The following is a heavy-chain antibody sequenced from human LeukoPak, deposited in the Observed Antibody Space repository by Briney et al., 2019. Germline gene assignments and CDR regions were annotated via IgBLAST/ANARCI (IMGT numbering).Heavy chain of an antibody. Sequence: ASVKVSCKASGYTFTGYYMHWVRQAPGQGLEWMGWINPNNGDTHFAQNFQGRVTMTRDTSISTTYMELSRLRSDDTAIYYCARDRGYGGNSERGNWFDPWGQGTLVTVSS. V-gene: IGHV1-2*02. CDR3: ARDRGYGGNSERGNWFDP. D-gene: IGHD4-23*01. CDR2: INPNNGDT. J-gene: IGHJ5*02. CDR1: GYTFTGYY.